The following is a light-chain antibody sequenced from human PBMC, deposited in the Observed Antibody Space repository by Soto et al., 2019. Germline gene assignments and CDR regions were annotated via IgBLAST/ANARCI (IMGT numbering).Light chain of an antibody. J-gene: IGKJ5*01. CDR3: QQRSNWPLT. Sequence: EVVLTQSPDTLSLSPGETATLSCRASQSLRATYVAWYQQRPGQAPRLLIYGASFRATGIPARFSGRGSGTDFTPSISRLEPEDFAVYYCQQRSNWPLTFGQGTRLEIK. CDR1: QSLRATY. V-gene: IGKV3D-20*02. CDR2: GAS.